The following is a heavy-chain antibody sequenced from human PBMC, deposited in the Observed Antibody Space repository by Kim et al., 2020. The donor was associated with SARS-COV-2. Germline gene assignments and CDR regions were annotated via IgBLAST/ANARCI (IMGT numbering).Heavy chain of an antibody. Sequence: ASVKVSCKASGYAFITSHIHWVRQAPGQGLEWMGLFTPSGGNTAYAQKFQGRVTMAGDTSTSTAYMEVSSLRSEDTAVYYCARDLHNSWCIDHWGRGTLVTVSS. V-gene: IGHV1-46*01. J-gene: IGHJ4*02. CDR2: FTPSGGNT. D-gene: IGHD1-1*01. CDR1: GYAFITSH. CDR3: ARDLHNSWCIDH.